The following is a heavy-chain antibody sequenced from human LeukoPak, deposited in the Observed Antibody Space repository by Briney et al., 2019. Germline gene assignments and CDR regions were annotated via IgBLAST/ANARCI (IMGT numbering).Heavy chain of an antibody. V-gene: IGHV3-21*01. CDR3: ARDNRITMTPGWFDP. Sequence: GGSLTLSCAASGFTFSNYSMNWVRQAPGKGLEWVSSISSSSSYIYYADSVKGRSTISSDNAKNSLYLQMNSLRAEDTAVYYCARDNRITMTPGWFDPWGQGTLVTVSS. CDR1: GFTFSNYS. D-gene: IGHD3-3*01. CDR2: ISSSSSYI. J-gene: IGHJ5*02.